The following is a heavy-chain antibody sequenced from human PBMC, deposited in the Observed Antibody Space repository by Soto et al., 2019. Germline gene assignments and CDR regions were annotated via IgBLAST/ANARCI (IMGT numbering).Heavy chain of an antibody. D-gene: IGHD2-2*01. V-gene: IGHV3-30*18. CDR2: ISYDGSNE. Sequence: QVQLVESGGGVVQPGRSLRLSCAASDFIFSNYGMHWVRQAPGKGLEWVAVISYDGSNEYYSDSVKGRFTISRDNSKNTLFLQMTGLRAEDTAVYYCAKSVPAAISVYYYGMDVWGQGTTVTVSS. CDR3: AKSVPAAISVYYYGMDV. J-gene: IGHJ6*02. CDR1: DFIFSNYG.